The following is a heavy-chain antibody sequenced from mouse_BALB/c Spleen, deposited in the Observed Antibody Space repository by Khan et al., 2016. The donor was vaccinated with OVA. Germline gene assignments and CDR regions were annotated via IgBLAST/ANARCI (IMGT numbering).Heavy chain of an antibody. J-gene: IGHJ3*01. Sequence: QVQLQQSGPGLVAPSQSLSITCTVFGFSLTSYGVHWVRQPPGKGLEWLGVIWAGGSTNYNPALMSRLSITKDNSKSQVFLKMHSLQTDDTAMYYCARDRIYYGSGYGGFAYWGQGTLVTVSA. CDR2: IWAGGST. CDR1: GFSLTSYG. D-gene: IGHD1-1*01. V-gene: IGHV2-9*02. CDR3: ARDRIYYGSGYGGFAY.